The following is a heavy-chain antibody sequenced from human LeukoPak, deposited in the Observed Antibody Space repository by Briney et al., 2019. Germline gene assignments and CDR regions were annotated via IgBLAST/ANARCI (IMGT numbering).Heavy chain of an antibody. CDR2: INPNSGGT. D-gene: IGHD3-22*01. CDR1: GYTFTGYY. Sequence: GASVKVSCKASGYTFTGYYMHWVRQAPGQGLEWMGWINPNSGGTNYAQKFQGRVTMTRDTSISTAYMELSRLRSDDTAVYYCARGYYYDSSGYYLLTTNFDYWGQGTLVTVSS. CDR3: ARGYYYDSSGYYLLTTNFDY. J-gene: IGHJ4*02. V-gene: IGHV1-2*02.